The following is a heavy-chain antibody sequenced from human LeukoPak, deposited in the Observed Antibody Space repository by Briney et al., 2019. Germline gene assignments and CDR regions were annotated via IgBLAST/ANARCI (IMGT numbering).Heavy chain of an antibody. Sequence: GGSLRLSCAASGFTFSSYAMSWVRQAPGKGLEWVSAISGSGGSTYYADSVKGRFTISRDNSKNTLYLQMNSLRAEDTAVYYCAKDGGDIVVVPGDYWGQGTLVTVSS. D-gene: IGHD2-2*01. CDR3: AKDGGDIVVVPGDY. CDR2: ISGSGGST. J-gene: IGHJ4*02. V-gene: IGHV3-23*01. CDR1: GFTFSSYA.